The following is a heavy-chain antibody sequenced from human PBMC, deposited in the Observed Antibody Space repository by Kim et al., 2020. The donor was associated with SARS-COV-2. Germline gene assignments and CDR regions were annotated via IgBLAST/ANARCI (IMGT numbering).Heavy chain of an antibody. Sequence: ASVKVSCKASGYTFTSYGISWVRQAPGQGLEWMGWISAYNGNTNYAQKLQGRVTMTTDTSTSTAYMELRSLRSDDTAVYYCARELRENDILTGYDLWYGMDVWGQGTTVTVSS. CDR3: ARELRENDILTGYDLWYGMDV. J-gene: IGHJ6*02. D-gene: IGHD3-9*01. CDR2: ISAYNGNT. CDR1: GYTFTSYG. V-gene: IGHV1-18*01.